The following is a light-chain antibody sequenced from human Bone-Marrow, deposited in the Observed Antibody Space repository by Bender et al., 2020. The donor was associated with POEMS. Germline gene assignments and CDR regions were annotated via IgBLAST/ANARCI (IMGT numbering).Light chain of an antibody. CDR1: SSNIGSGYD. J-gene: IGLJ3*02. CDR2: GYN. V-gene: IGLV1-40*01. CDR3: QSYDNSLGGWV. Sequence: QSVLTQPPSVSGAPGHRVTISCTGGSSNIGSGYDVHWYQQLPGTAPKLLIYGYNNRPSGVPDRFSGSKSGTSASLAITGLQAEDEGDYYCQSYDNSLGGWVFGGGTKLTVL.